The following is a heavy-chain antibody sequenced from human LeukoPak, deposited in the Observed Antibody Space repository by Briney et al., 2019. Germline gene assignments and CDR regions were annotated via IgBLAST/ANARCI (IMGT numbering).Heavy chain of an antibody. V-gene: IGHV3-33*01. J-gene: IGHJ6*02. CDR2: IWYDGSYQ. CDR1: GFTFSSFG. CDR3: VRDGFGNFGGMDV. Sequence: PGRSLRLSCAASGFTFSSFGLHWVRQAPGKGLEWVAVIWYDGSYQYYGDSVKGRYTISRDSSKNMLYSQMNSLRVEDTAVYYCVRDGFGNFGGMDVWGLGTTVTVSS. D-gene: IGHD3-16*01.